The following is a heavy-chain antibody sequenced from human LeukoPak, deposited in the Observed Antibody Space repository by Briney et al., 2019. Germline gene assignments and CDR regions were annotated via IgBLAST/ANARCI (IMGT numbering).Heavy chain of an antibody. V-gene: IGHV3-23*01. CDR1: GFTFSSYA. Sequence: PGGSLRLSCAASGFTFSSYAMSWVRQAPGKGLEWVSTISGSGGSTYYADSVKGRFTISRDNSKNTLYLQMNSLRAEDTAVYYCARDLVSDNGYWGQGTLVTVSS. J-gene: IGHJ4*02. CDR2: ISGSGGST. CDR3: ARDLVSDNGY. D-gene: IGHD1-1*01.